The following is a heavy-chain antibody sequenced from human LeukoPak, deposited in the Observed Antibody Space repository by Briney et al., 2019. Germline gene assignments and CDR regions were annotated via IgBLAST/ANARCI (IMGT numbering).Heavy chain of an antibody. CDR3: AKVRFLEWSEGGMDV. Sequence: GGSLRLSCAASGFSFSNSGMHWVRQAPGKGLEWVAIIWDDGGSEYYADSVKGRFTISRDNSKNTLYLQMNSLRAEDTAVYYCAKVRFLEWSEGGMDVWGQGTTVTVSS. V-gene: IGHV3-33*06. CDR2: IWDDGGSE. D-gene: IGHD3-3*01. J-gene: IGHJ6*02. CDR1: GFSFSNSG.